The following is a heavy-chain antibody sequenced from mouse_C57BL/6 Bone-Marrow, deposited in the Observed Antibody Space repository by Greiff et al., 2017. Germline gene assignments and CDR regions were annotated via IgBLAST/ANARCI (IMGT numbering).Heavy chain of an antibody. V-gene: IGHV2-2*01. CDR3: ARKGRFAY. D-gene: IGHD3-3*01. Sequence: QVHVKQSGPGLVQPSQSLSITCTVSGFSLTSYGVHWVRQSPGKGLEWLGVIWSGGSTDYNAAIISRLSISKDNSKSQVFFKMNSLQADDTAIYYCARKGRFAYWGQGTLVTVSA. CDR1: GFSLTSYG. J-gene: IGHJ3*01. CDR2: IWSGGST.